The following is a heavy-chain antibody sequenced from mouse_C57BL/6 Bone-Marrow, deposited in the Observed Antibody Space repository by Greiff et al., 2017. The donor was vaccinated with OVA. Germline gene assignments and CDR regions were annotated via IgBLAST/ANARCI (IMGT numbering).Heavy chain of an antibody. V-gene: IGHV1-15*01. CDR1: GYTFTDYE. D-gene: IGHD2-5*01. J-gene: IGHJ4*01. Sequence: QVQLQQSGAELVRPGASVTLSCKASGYTFTDYEMHWVKQTPVHGLEWIGAIDPETGGTAYNQKFKGKAILTADKSSSTPYMELLSLTSEDSSVYYCTRGYSNYYAMDYWGQGTSVTVSS. CDR2: IDPETGGT. CDR3: TRGYSNYYAMDY.